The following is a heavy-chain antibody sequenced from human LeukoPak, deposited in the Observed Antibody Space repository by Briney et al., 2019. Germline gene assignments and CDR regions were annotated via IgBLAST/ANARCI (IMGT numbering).Heavy chain of an antibody. J-gene: IGHJ4*02. CDR2: ISYDGSNK. Sequence: QPGGSLRLSCAASGFTFSSYAMHWVRQAPGKGLEWVAVISYDGSNKYYTDSVKGRFTISRENAKNSLYLQMNSLRAGDTAVYYCARAPRDRLQLDYWGQGTLVTVSS. CDR3: ARAPRDRLQLDY. D-gene: IGHD5-24*01. V-gene: IGHV3-30*14. CDR1: GFTFSSYA.